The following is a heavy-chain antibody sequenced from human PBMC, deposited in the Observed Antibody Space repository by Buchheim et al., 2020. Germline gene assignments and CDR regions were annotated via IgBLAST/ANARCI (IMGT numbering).Heavy chain of an antibody. J-gene: IGHJ6*03. D-gene: IGHD5-24*01. CDR1: GYTFTSYA. CDR2: INTNTGNP. V-gene: IGHV7-4-1*01. CDR3: ARDTVEMATIRAFTHYLDV. Sequence: QVQLVQSGSELKKPGASVKVSCKASGYTFTSYAMNWVRQAPGQGLEWMGWINTNTGNPTYAQGFTGRFVFSLDTSASTAFLQICSLKAEDTAVYYCARDTVEMATIRAFTHYLDVWGQGTT.